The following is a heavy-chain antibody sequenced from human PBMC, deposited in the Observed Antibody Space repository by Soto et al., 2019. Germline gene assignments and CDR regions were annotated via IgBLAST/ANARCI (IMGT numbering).Heavy chain of an antibody. D-gene: IGHD3-22*01. CDR1: GASLSSGGYY. Sequence: QVQLQESGPGLAKPSQTLSLTCTVSGASLSSGGYYWTWIRQVPGKALGWIGYIFHTGTTFYNPSLTSRVVMSIEKSDNQFSLNLRSVTAADTAVYYCARGLGYDSNGRFLAAFDVWGQGTMVTVSS. CDR3: ARGLGYDSNGRFLAAFDV. V-gene: IGHV4-31*03. CDR2: IFHTGTT. J-gene: IGHJ3*01.